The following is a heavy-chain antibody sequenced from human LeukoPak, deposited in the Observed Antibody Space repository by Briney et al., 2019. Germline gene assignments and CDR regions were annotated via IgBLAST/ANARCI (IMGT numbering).Heavy chain of an antibody. Sequence: VAAVKVSCKASAYTFTGYYMHWGRQAPGQGLEWMGWINPNSGGTNYAQKFQGRVTMTRDTYISTAYMELSRLRSDDTAVYYCARDYCSGGSCYANNWFDPWGQGSLATVSS. CDR2: INPNSGGT. CDR3: ARDYCSGGSCYANNWFDP. J-gene: IGHJ5*02. D-gene: IGHD2-15*01. CDR1: AYTFTGYY. V-gene: IGHV1-2*02.